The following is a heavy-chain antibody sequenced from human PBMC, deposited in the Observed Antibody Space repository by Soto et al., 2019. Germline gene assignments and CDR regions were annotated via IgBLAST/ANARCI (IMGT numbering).Heavy chain of an antibody. J-gene: IGHJ5*02. CDR1: GGSISSYY. CDR3: ARVKEIVVVNAIQNGFDP. Sequence: SSETLSLTCTVSGGSISSYYWSWIRQPPGKGLEWIGYIYYSGSTNYNPSLKSRVTISVDTSKNQFSLKLSSVTAADTAVYYCARVKEIVVVNAIQNGFDPWSQGTLVTVSS. D-gene: IGHD2-21*01. V-gene: IGHV4-59*01. CDR2: IYYSGST.